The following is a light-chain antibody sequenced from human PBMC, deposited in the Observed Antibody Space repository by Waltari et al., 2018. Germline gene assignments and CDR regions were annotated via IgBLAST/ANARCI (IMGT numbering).Light chain of an antibody. CDR2: EVT. V-gene: IGLV2-14*01. CDR1: SSDVDGYNY. CDR3: TSYISSSIVI. J-gene: IGLJ2*01. Sequence: QSALTQPASLSGSPGQSITISCTGVSSDVDGYNYVSWYQHHPGKAPKLMIYEVTNRPSGVSNRFSGSRSGNTASLTISGLQAEDEADYYCTSYISSSIVIFGGGTKLTVL.